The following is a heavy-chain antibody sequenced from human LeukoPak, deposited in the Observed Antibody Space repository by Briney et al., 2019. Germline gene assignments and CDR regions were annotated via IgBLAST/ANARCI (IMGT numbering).Heavy chain of an antibody. CDR2: IYHSGST. CDR3: AREGRMSMGIEY. CDR1: GGSISSGGYS. J-gene: IGHJ4*02. V-gene: IGHV4-30-2*01. D-gene: IGHD4/OR15-4a*01. Sequence: SQTLSLTCAVSGGSISSGGYSWSWIRQPPGKGQEWIGYIYHSGSTYYNPSLKSRVTMSVDTSKNHFSLKLSSVTAADTAVYFCAREGRMSMGIEYWGQGTLVTVSS.